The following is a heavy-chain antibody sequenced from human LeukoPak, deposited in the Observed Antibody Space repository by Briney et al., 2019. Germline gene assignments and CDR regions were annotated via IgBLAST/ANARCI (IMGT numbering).Heavy chain of an antibody. J-gene: IGHJ6*03. Sequence: SETLSLTCTVSGGSISSYYWSWIRQPPGKGLEWIGYIYYSGSTNYNPSLKSRVTISVDTSKNQFSLKLSSVTAADTAAYYCARDRPDYYDSTYYYYMDVWGKGTTVTVSS. D-gene: IGHD3-22*01. CDR3: ARDRPDYYDSTYYYYMDV. V-gene: IGHV4-59*01. CDR1: GGSISSYY. CDR2: IYYSGST.